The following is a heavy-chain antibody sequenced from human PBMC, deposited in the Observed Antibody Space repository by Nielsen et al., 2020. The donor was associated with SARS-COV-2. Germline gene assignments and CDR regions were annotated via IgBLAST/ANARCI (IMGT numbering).Heavy chain of an antibody. Sequence: ASVKVSCKASGGTFSSYAISWVRQAPGQGLEWMGWINPNSGGTNYAQKFQGWVTMTRDTSISTAYMELSRLRSDDTAVYYCARDTRYGPGSSSSPWFDPWGQGTLVTVSS. CDR3: ARDTRYGPGSSSSPWFDP. CDR1: GGTFSSYA. J-gene: IGHJ5*02. V-gene: IGHV1-2*04. D-gene: IGHD6-6*01. CDR2: INPNSGGT.